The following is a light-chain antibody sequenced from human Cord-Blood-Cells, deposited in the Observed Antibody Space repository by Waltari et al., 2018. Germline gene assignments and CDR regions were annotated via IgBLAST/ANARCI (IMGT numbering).Light chain of an antibody. Sequence: EIVLTQSPGTLSLSPGERATLSCRASQSVSSSYLACYQQQPGQAPRLLIYGASSRATCIPDRFSGSGSGTDFTLTISRLEPEDFAVYYCQQYGSSPRYTFGQGTKLEIK. CDR1: QSVSSSY. J-gene: IGKJ2*01. CDR2: GAS. V-gene: IGKV3-20*01. CDR3: QQYGSSPRYT.